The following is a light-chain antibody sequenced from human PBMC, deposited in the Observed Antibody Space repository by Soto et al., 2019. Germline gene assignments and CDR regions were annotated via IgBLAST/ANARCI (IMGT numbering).Light chain of an antibody. Sequence: DVVMTQSPLSLPVTLGQPASISCTSSQSLVSSDGNTYLNWFQQRPGQSPRRLIYKVSNRDSGVPDRVSGSGSGTDFTLKISRVEAEDVGVYYCMQGTHWPRTFGQGTKLEIK. V-gene: IGKV2-30*01. CDR1: QSLVSSDGNTY. J-gene: IGKJ2*01. CDR2: KVS. CDR3: MQGTHWPRT.